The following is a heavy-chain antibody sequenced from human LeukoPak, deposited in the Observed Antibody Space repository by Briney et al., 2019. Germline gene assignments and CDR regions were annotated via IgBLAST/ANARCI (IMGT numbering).Heavy chain of an antibody. D-gene: IGHD1-26*01. CDR1: GFSFSSYW. Sequence: GGTLRLSCAASGFSFSSYWMHWVRQGPGKGLVCVLRISIDGSTTNYADSVKGRFTISRDNAKNTLYLQMNSLRAEDTAVYYCARDRGSGSYDYWGQGTLVTVFS. J-gene: IGHJ4*02. CDR2: ISIDGSTT. CDR3: ARDRGSGSYDY. V-gene: IGHV3-74*01.